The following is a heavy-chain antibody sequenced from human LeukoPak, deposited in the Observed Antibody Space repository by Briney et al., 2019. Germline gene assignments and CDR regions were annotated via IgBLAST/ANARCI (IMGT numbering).Heavy chain of an antibody. J-gene: IGHJ4*02. Sequence: SETLSLTCAVYGGPFSGYYWNWIRQPPGKGLEWIGEINHNGYTNYNPSLESRLTISVDTSKNQFSLKVYSLTAADTAVYFCARAGTGDRSAVFDYWGQEILVTVSS. D-gene: IGHD3/OR15-3a*01. CDR2: INHNGYT. CDR3: ARAGTGDRSAVFDY. CDR1: GGPFSGYY. V-gene: IGHV4-34*01.